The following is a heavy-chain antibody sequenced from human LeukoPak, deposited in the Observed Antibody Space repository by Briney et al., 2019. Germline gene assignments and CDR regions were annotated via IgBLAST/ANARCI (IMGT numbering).Heavy chain of an antibody. CDR3: ARDDYGMDV. CDR2: IKQDGSEK. Sequence: PGGSLRLSRAASGFTFSSYSMSWVRQAPGKGLEWVANIKQDGSEKYYVDSVKGRFTISRDNAKNSLYLQMNSLRAEDTAVYYCARDDYGMDVWGQGTTVTVSS. V-gene: IGHV3-7*01. CDR1: GFTFSSYS. J-gene: IGHJ6*02.